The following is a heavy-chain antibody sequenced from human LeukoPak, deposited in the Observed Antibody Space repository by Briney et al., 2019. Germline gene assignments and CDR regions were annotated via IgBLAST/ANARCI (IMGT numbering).Heavy chain of an antibody. CDR1: GGSISSTSYY. V-gene: IGHV4-39*01. CDR3: ARHEGRYYFDY. J-gene: IGHJ4*02. D-gene: IGHD3-10*01. CDR2: IYYSGST. Sequence: PSETLSLTCTVSGGSISSTSYYWGWLRQPPGKGLEWLGSIYYSGSTYYKPSLKSRVTISVDTSKNQFSLKLNSVTAADTAVYYCARHEGRYYFDYRGQGTLVTVSS.